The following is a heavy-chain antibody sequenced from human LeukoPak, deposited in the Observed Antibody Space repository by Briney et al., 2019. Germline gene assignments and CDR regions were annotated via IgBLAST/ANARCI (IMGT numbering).Heavy chain of an antibody. CDR3: ARDRKYYDILTGYYTPVDC. V-gene: IGHV1-69*13. Sequence: GASVKVSCKASGYSSTNYGISWVRQAPGQGLEWMGGIIPIFGTANYAQKFQGRVTITADESTSTAYMELSSLRAEDTAVYYCARDRKYYDILTGYYTPVDCWGQGTLVTVSS. CDR2: IIPIFGTA. D-gene: IGHD3-9*01. J-gene: IGHJ4*02. CDR1: GYSSTNYG.